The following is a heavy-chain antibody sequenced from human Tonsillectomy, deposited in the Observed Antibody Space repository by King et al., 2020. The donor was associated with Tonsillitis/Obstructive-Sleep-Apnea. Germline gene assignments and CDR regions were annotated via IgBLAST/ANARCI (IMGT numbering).Heavy chain of an antibody. J-gene: IGHJ3*02. CDR3: VRGFDSGGYFDLFDI. CDR1: GFSLDDFG. D-gene: IGHD3-22*01. CDR2: ITWNGDDT. Sequence: VQLVESGGGVVRPGGSLRLSCAASGFSLDDFGMSWVRQVPGKGLEWVSGITWNGDDTGYGDSVKGRFTISRDNARNSLYLQMNSLRAEDTAFYYCVRGFDSGGYFDLFDIWGQGTMVTVSS. V-gene: IGHV3-20*04.